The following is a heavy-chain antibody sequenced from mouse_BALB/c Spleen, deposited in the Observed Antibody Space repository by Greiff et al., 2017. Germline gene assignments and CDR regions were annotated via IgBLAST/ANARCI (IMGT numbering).Heavy chain of an antibody. CDR2: INPNNGGT. D-gene: IGHD2-3*01. CDR3: TMMDYYAMDY. CDR1: GYTFTDYN. J-gene: IGHJ4*01. V-gene: IGHV1-18*01. Sequence: VQLQQSGPELAKPGASVKIPCKASGYTFTDYNMDWVKQSHGKSLEWIGDINPNNGGTIYNQKFKGKATLTVDKSSSTAYMELRSLTSEDTAVYYWTMMDYYAMDYWGQGTSVTVSA.